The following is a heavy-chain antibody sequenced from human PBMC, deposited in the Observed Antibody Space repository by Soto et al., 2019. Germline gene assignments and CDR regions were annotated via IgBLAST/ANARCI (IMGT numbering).Heavy chain of an antibody. D-gene: IGHD5-18*01. V-gene: IGHV4-39*01. CDR2: IYYSGST. CDR1: GGSISSSSYY. CDR3: ARRGGYSYGPPSDYFDY. J-gene: IGHJ4*02. Sequence: PSETLSLTCTVSGGSISSSSYYRGWIRQPPGKGLEWIGSIYYSGSTYYNPSLKSRVTISVDTSKNQFSLKLSSVTAADTAVYYCARRGGYSYGPPSDYFDYWGQGTLVTVSS.